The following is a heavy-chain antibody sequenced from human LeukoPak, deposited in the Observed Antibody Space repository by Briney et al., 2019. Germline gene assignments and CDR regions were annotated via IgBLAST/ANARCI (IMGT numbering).Heavy chain of an antibody. J-gene: IGHJ3*02. CDR2: IYYSGST. V-gene: IGHV4-39*07. D-gene: IGHD1-26*01. CDR1: GGSISSSSYY. Sequence: SETPSLTCTVSGGSISSSSYYWGWIRQPPGKGLEWIGSIYYSGSTYYNPSLKSRVTISVDTSKNQFSLKLSSVTAADTAVYYCARDETWELLTSPAFDIWGQGTMVTVSS. CDR3: ARDETWELLTSPAFDI.